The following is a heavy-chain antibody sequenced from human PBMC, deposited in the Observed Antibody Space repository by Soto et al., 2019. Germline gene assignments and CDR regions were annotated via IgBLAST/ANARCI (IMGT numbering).Heavy chain of an antibody. Sequence: LRLSCAASGITVNTNYMSWVRQSPGKGLEWVSLFESGGSIYYADSVKGRFTISRDIFKNTLSLQMNSLRVEDTAVYYCASTTVWKNAFEIWGQGTLVT. CDR3: ASTTVWKNAFEI. CDR2: FESGGSI. CDR1: GITVNTNY. J-gene: IGHJ3*02. D-gene: IGHD3-16*01. V-gene: IGHV3-53*01.